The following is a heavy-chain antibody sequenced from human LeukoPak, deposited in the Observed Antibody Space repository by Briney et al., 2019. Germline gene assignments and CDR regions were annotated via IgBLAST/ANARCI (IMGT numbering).Heavy chain of an antibody. V-gene: IGHV1-2*02. CDR3: RTDRYGDYGDYIDY. CDR2: INPNSGRT. D-gene: IGHD4-17*01. Sequence: ASVKVSCKASGYTFTGYYMHWVRQAPGQGLEWMGWINPNSGRTNYAQKIQGRVTMTRDTSISTAYMKLSRLRSVDTAVYYCRTDRYGDYGDYIDYWGQGTLVTVSS. J-gene: IGHJ4*02. CDR1: GYTFTGYY.